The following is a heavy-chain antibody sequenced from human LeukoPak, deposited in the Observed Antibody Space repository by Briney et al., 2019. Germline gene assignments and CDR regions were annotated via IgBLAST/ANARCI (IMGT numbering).Heavy chain of an antibody. V-gene: IGHV6-1*01. J-gene: IGHJ4*02. Sequence: SQTLSLTCAISGDTVSSNSAAWNWIRQSPSRGLEWLGRTYYRSKWYHDYATSVKSRMTINPDTSKNQVSPQLKSVIPEDTAVYYCARGTNDYADPVFDSWGQGTLVTVSS. CDR3: ARGTNDYADPVFDS. D-gene: IGHD4-17*01. CDR1: GDTVSSNSAA. CDR2: TYYRSKWYH.